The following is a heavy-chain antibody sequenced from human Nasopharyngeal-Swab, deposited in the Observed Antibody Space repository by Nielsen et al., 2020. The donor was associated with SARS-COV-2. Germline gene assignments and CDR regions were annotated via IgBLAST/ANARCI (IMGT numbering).Heavy chain of an antibody. V-gene: IGHV3-23*01. CDR2: ISGSDYTT. J-gene: IGHJ6*02. CDR1: GFTFRSYA. D-gene: IGHD5-12*01. CDR3: AKDRDSGDDSDDYYHYYGMDV. Sequence: GESLKISCAASGFTFRSYAISWVRQAPGKGLEWASVISGSDYTTYYADSVKGRFTISRDNSKNTVNLQMNSLRVEDTAIYYCAKDRDSGDDSDDYYHYYGMDVWGQGTTVTVFS.